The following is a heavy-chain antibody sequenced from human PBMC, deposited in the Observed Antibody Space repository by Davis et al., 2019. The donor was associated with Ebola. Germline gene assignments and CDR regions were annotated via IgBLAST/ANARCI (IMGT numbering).Heavy chain of an antibody. CDR3: ATDDFGY. J-gene: IGHJ4*02. Sequence: ASVKVSCKASGYTFTSYYIHWVRQAPGQGLEWMGIINPSGGSTSYAQKFQGRVSMTTDTSTSTVYMEMSSLRSEDTAVYYCATDDFGYWGQGTLVTVSS. CDR1: GYTFTSYY. CDR2: INPSGGST. D-gene: IGHD3/OR15-3a*01. V-gene: IGHV1-46*01.